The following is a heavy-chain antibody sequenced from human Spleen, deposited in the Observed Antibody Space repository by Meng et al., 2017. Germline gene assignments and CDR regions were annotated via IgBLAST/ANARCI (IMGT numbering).Heavy chain of an antibody. CDR3: TRGDCSGGSCYLSTYFDF. Sequence: GESLKISCTASGFTFGDYGMNWFRQAPGKGLEWVGFIRSKAYGGTTEYAASVKGRSTISRDDSKSIAYLQMNSLKTEDTAVYYCTRGDCSGGSCYLSTYFDFWGQGTLVTVSS. V-gene: IGHV3-49*03. CDR1: GFTFGDYG. J-gene: IGHJ4*02. CDR2: IRSKAYGGTT. D-gene: IGHD2-15*01.